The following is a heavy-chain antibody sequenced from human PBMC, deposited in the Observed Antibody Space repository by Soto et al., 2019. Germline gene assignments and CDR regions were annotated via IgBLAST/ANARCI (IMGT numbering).Heavy chain of an antibody. CDR2: LSYLGTT. CDR1: NDSIRSGTYY. CDR3: ATGRSDSGWYEERF. Sequence: SETLSLTCTVSNDSIRSGTYYWAWIRHPPGRGLEWMGSLSYLGTTDYNPSLKSRVTISKDASKNQFSLKLTSVTAADTAVYYCATGRSDSGWYEERFWGRGTLVTVSS. J-gene: IGHJ4*02. D-gene: IGHD6-19*01. V-gene: IGHV4-39*01.